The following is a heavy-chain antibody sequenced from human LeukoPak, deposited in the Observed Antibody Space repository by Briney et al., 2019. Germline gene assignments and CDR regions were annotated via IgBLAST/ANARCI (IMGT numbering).Heavy chain of an antibody. V-gene: IGHV4-59*01. CDR1: GGSIRSYY. Sequence: SETLSLTCTVSGGSIRSYYWSWIRQPPAKGLEWIGYIYYSGSTNYNPSLKSRVTISVDTSKNQFSLKLSSVTAADTAVYYCAREGTDQYYYYYMDVWGKGTTVTVSS. D-gene: IGHD3-10*01. CDR2: IYYSGST. J-gene: IGHJ6*03. CDR3: AREGTDQYYYYYMDV.